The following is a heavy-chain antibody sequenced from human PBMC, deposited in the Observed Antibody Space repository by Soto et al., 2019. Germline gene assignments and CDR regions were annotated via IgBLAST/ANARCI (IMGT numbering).Heavy chain of an antibody. J-gene: IGHJ4*02. CDR2: ISAHNGNT. CDR3: ARGRYGDY. CDR1: GYGFTTYG. Sequence: QVHLVQSGAEVKKPGASVKVSCKGSGYGFTTYGITWVRQAPGQGLEWMAWISAHNGNTKYAQKLQGRVTVTRDTSTSTAYIELRSLRSDDTAVYYCARGRYGDYWGQGALVTVYS. V-gene: IGHV1-18*01. D-gene: IGHD1-1*01.